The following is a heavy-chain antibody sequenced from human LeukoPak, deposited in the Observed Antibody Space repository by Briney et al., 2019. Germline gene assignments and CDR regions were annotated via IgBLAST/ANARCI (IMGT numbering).Heavy chain of an antibody. Sequence: PGGSLRLSCAASGFTFSSYAMSWVRQAPGKGLEWVSAISGSGGSTYYADSVKGRFTISRDNSKNTLYLQMNSLRAEDTAVYYCARDLSSGYSNYTGGYGYWGQGTLVTVSS. D-gene: IGHD3-22*01. CDR1: GFTFSSYA. J-gene: IGHJ4*02. CDR2: ISGSGGST. CDR3: ARDLSSGYSNYTGGYGY. V-gene: IGHV3-23*01.